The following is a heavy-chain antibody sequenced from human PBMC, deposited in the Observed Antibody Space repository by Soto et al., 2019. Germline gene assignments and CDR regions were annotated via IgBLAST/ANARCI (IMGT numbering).Heavy chain of an antibody. Sequence: HVEIVQSGAEVKMPGASVNVSCKSSGYNFTNHAMHWVRQAPGQRLEWLGWINAATGNTQYSQRFQDRHIIIRDTSASTASMELSSLRSEDTAVYYCVRGAARRPPVTRAFDLWGRGTFVTVSS. CDR1: GYNFTNHA. CDR3: VRGAARRPPVTRAFDL. CDR2: INAATGNT. D-gene: IGHD4-17*01. V-gene: IGHV1-3*01. J-gene: IGHJ3*01.